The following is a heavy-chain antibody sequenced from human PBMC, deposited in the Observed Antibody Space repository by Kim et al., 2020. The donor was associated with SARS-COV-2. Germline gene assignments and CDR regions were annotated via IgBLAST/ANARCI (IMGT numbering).Heavy chain of an antibody. CDR1: GGSISSYY. CDR2: IYTSGST. J-gene: IGHJ3*02. D-gene: IGHD6-13*01. V-gene: IGHV4-4*07. Sequence: SETLSLTCTVSGGSISSYYWSWIRQPAGKGLEWIGRIYTSGSTNYNPSLKSRVTMSVDTSKNQFSLKLSSVTAADTAVYYCARDILVAAAGTEDAFDIWGQGTMVTVSS. CDR3: ARDILVAAAGTEDAFDI.